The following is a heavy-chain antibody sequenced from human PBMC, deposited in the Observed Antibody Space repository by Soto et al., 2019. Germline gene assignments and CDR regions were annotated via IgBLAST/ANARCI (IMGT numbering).Heavy chain of an antibody. J-gene: IGHJ4*02. CDR3: AGTSSNYYDTSGYYFDY. CDR1: GGSISSGDYY. V-gene: IGHV4-30-4*01. Sequence: PSETLSLTCTVSGGSISSGDYYWSWIRQPPGKGLEWIGHIYYSGSTYYNPSLKSRVSISVDSSKNHFSLKLSSVTAADTAVYYCAGTSSNYYDTSGYYFDYWGRGTLVTVSS. D-gene: IGHD3-22*01. CDR2: IYYSGST.